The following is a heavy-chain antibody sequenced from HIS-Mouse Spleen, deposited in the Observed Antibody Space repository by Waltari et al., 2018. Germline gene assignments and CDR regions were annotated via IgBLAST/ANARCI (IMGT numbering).Heavy chain of an antibody. D-gene: IGHD6-13*01. CDR2: IYYSGST. Sequence: QLQLQESGPGLGQPSETLSLTCTVPGGSIRSSSYYRGWIRQPPGKGLECIGSIYYSGSTYYNPSLKSRVTISVDTSKNQFSLKLSSVTAADTAVYYCARLAAAGTYWGQGTLVTVSS. CDR3: ARLAAAGTY. J-gene: IGHJ4*02. CDR1: GGSIRSSSYY. V-gene: IGHV4-39*07.